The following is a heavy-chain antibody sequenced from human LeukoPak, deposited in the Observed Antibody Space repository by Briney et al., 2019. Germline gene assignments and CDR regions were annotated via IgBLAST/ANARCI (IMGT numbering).Heavy chain of an antibody. V-gene: IGHV3-74*01. Sequence: PGGSLRLSCAASGFTFSSHWMHWVRQAPGKGLVWVSRINTDGSGTDYADSVKGRFTISRDNAKNSLYLQMNSLRAEDTAVYYCAREIEQQLALENYWGQGTLVTVSS. CDR3: AREIEQQLALENY. J-gene: IGHJ4*02. CDR1: GFTFSSHW. D-gene: IGHD6-13*01. CDR2: INTDGSGT.